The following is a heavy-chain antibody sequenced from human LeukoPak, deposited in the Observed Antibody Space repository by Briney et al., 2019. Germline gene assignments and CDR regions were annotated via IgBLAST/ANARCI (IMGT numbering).Heavy chain of an antibody. CDR3: AREGYDSSGYYSY. V-gene: IGHV1-8*02. J-gene: IGHJ4*02. D-gene: IGHD3-22*01. Sequence: GASVKVSCKASGYTFTSYDINWVRQATGQGLEWVGWMNPNTGNTGYAQKFQGRVSITRNTSISTAYMELSSLRSGDTAVYYCAREGYDSSGYYSYWGQGTLVTVSS. CDR2: MNPNTGNT. CDR1: GYTFTSYD.